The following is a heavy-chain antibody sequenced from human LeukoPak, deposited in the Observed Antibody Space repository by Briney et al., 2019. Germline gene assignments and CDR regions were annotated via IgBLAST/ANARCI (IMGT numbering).Heavy chain of an antibody. CDR1: GGSVSSGSYY. D-gene: IGHD3-22*01. Sequence: SETLSLTCTVSGGSVSSGSYYWSWIRQPPGTGLEWIGYIYYSGSTNYNPSLKSRVTISVDTSKNQFSLKLSSVTAADTAVYYCARERYYDSSGYYGNYYFDYWGQGTLVTVSS. J-gene: IGHJ4*02. V-gene: IGHV4-61*01. CDR2: IYYSGST. CDR3: ARERYYDSSGYYGNYYFDY.